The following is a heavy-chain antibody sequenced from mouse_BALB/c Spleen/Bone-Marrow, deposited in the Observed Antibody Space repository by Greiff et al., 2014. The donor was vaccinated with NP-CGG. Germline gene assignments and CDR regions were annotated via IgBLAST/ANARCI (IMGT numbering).Heavy chain of an antibody. CDR3: ARSLYGFDWYFDV. D-gene: IGHD2-2*01. CDR1: GYTFTSYV. J-gene: IGHJ1*01. CDR2: INPYNDGT. V-gene: IGHV1-14*01. Sequence: VQLQQSGPELVKPGASAKMSCKASGYTFTSYVMHWVKQKPGQGLEWIGNINPYNDGTKYNEKFKGKATLTSDKFSSTAYMELGSLTSEDSAVYYCARSLYGFDWYFDVWGAGTTVTVSS.